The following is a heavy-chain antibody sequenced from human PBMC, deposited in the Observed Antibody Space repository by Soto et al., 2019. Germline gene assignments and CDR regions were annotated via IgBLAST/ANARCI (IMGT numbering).Heavy chain of an antibody. Sequence: PGGSLRLSCTTSGFTFGDYAMSWFRQAPGKGLEWVGYIRSNTYGGTTEYAASVKGRFTISRDDSKRVAHLQMNSLESEDTAVYYCERRKYLDYWGQGTRVTVSS. V-gene: IGHV3-49*03. CDR3: ERRKYLDY. J-gene: IGHJ4*02. CDR2: IRSNTYGGTT. CDR1: GFTFGDYA.